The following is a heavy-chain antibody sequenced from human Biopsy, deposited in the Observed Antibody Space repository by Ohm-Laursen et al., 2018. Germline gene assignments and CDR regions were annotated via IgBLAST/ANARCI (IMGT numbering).Heavy chain of an antibody. Sequence: GTLSPTCGVSGGSFSGYYCSWISQPPGKGLEWIGEINDSGPTNYNPSLRSRVTFSVDTSKNQFSLKLSSVTAADTAVYYCARGTNYYGSGRNRHWFDPWGQGTQVTVSS. CDR1: GGSFSGYY. CDR2: INDSGPT. CDR3: ARGTNYYGSGRNRHWFDP. J-gene: IGHJ5*02. D-gene: IGHD3-10*01. V-gene: IGHV4-34*01.